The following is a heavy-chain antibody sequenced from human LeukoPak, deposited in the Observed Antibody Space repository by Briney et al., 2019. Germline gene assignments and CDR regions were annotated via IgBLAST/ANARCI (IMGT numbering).Heavy chain of an antibody. V-gene: IGHV4-31*03. CDR1: GASISTGGYY. CDR3: AREHTYYFGSQTSTLDV. CDR2: IYYTGSV. J-gene: IGHJ6*02. D-gene: IGHD3-10*01. Sequence: PSETLSLTCTFSGASISTGGYYWTWIRQPPGEGLGWIGYIYYTGSVDYNPSLKSRLTISLDTSKNQFSLKLNSVTAADTAVYYCAREHTYYFGSQTSTLDVWGQGTAVTVSS.